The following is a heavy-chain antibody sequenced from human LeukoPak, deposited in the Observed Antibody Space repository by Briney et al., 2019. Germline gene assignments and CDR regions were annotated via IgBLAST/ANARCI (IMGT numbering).Heavy chain of an antibody. CDR2: INTNTGNP. D-gene: IGHD1-26*01. J-gene: IGHJ3*02. Sequence: ASVKVSCKASGYTFTSYAMNWVRQAPGQGLEWMGWINTNTGNPTYAQGFTGRFVFSLDPSVSTAYLQISSLKAEDTAVYYCVSGIVGATSAFDIWGQGTMVTVSS. V-gene: IGHV7-4-1*02. CDR1: GYTFTSYA. CDR3: VSGIVGATSAFDI.